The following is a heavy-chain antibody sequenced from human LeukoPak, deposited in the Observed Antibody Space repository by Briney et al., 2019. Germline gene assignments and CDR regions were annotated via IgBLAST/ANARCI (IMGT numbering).Heavy chain of an antibody. Sequence: SVKVSCKASGGTFSSYAISWVRQAPGQGLEWMGGIIPIFGTANYAQKFQGRVTITTGESTSTAYMELSSLRSEDTAVYYCAVGYCSSTSCYGPFDYWGQGTLVTVSS. J-gene: IGHJ4*02. D-gene: IGHD2-2*01. CDR2: IIPIFGTA. V-gene: IGHV1-69*05. CDR1: GGTFSSYA. CDR3: AVGYCSSTSCYGPFDY.